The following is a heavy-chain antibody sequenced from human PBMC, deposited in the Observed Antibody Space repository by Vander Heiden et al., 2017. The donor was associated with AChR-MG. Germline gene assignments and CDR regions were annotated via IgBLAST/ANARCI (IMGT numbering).Heavy chain of an antibody. CDR2: IATVGDT. D-gene: IGHD3-10*01. CDR1: GFTFSNYD. V-gene: IGHV3-13*01. CDR3: ARGRPGGFDV. J-gene: IGHJ2*01. Sequence: EVHLVESGGGLVQPGGSLRLPCAASGFTFSNYDMHWVRQATGKGLEWVSSIATVGDTFYSGSVKGRFSIFRENGKNSLYLQMNSLTAGDTALYYCARGRPGGFDVWGRGTLVTVSS.